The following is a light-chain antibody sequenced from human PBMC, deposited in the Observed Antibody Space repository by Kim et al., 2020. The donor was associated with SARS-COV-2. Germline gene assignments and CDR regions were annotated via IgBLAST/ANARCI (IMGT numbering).Light chain of an antibody. J-gene: IGLJ3*02. CDR2: DVT. CDR1: NSDVGGYNY. V-gene: IGLV2-11*01. CDR3: CSYAGSYNLV. Sequence: QSALTQPRSVSGSPGQSVTISCTGTNSDVGGYNYVSWYQQHPGKVLKLMIYDVTKRPSGVPDRFSGSKSGETASLTISGLQAEDEADYYCCSYAGSYNLVFGGGTQLTVL.